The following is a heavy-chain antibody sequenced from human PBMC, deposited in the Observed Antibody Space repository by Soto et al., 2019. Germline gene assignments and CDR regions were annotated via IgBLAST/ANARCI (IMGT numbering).Heavy chain of an antibody. CDR2: ISAYNGNT. Sequence: ASVKVSCKASGYTFTSYGISWVRQAPGQGLEWMGWISAYNGNTNYAQKLQGRVTMTTDTSTSTAYMELRSLRSDDTAVYYCAKGYRSSTSCYAHFDYWGQGTLVTVSS. D-gene: IGHD2-2*01. CDR1: GYTFTSYG. J-gene: IGHJ4*02. CDR3: AKGYRSSTSCYAHFDY. V-gene: IGHV1-18*01.